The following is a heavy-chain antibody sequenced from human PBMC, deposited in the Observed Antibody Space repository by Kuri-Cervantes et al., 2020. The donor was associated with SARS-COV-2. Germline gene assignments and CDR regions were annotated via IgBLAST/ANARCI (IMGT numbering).Heavy chain of an antibody. CDR2: IYYSGST. J-gene: IGHJ2*01. D-gene: IGHD1-14*01. V-gene: IGHV4-61*08. Sequence: SETLSLTCTVSGGSISSGGYYWSWIRQPPGKGLEWIGYIYYSGSTNYNPSLKSRVTISVDTSKNQFSLKLSSVTAADTAVYYCARDHRGKNWNHRTFWYFDLWGRGTLVTVSS. CDR1: GGSISSGGYY. CDR3: ARDHRGKNWNHRTFWYFDL.